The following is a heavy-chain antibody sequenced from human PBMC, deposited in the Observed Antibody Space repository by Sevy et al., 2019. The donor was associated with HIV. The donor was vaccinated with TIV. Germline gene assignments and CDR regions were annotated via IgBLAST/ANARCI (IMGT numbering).Heavy chain of an antibody. V-gene: IGHV3-33*01. J-gene: IGHJ4*02. CDR3: AREDIRVAGIGYYFHS. Sequence: GGSLRLSCAASGFSISGYGMHWVRQAPGKGLEWVAVIWYDGTNKEYADSVKGRFTISRDNSKHTLYLQMNSLRAEDTAVYYCAREDIRVAGIGYYFHSWGQGTLVTVSS. CDR1: GFSISGYG. D-gene: IGHD6-19*01. CDR2: IWYDGTNK.